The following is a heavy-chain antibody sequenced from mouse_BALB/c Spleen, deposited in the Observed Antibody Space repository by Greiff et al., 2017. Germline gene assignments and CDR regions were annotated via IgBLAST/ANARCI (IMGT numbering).Heavy chain of an antibody. Sequence: EVMLVESGGGLVKPGGSLKLSCAASGFTFSSYAMSWVRQTPEKRLEWVASISSGGSTYYPDSVKGRFTISRDNARNILYLQMSSLRSEDTAMDYCARGPPYGSSYDYWGQGTTLTVSS. CDR1: GFTFSSYA. V-gene: IGHV5-6-5*01. CDR3: ARGPPYGSSYDY. CDR2: ISSGGST. D-gene: IGHD1-1*01. J-gene: IGHJ2*01.